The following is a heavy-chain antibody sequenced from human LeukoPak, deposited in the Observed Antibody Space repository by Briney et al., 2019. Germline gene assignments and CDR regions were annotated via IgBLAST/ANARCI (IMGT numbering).Heavy chain of an antibody. CDR2: INTNTGNP. V-gene: IGHV7-4-1*02. D-gene: IGHD2-21*02. J-gene: IGHJ5*02. Sequence: GASVKVSCKASGYTFTSYAMNWVRQAPGQGLEWMGWINTNTGNPTCAQGFTGRFVFSLDTSVSTAYLQISSLKAEDTAVYYCARVGDWGGYNWFDPWGQGTLVTVSS. CDR1: GYTFTSYA. CDR3: ARVGDWGGYNWFDP.